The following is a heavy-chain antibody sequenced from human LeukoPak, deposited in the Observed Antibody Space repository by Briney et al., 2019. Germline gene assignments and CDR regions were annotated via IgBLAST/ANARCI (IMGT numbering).Heavy chain of an antibody. D-gene: IGHD6-13*01. CDR1: GFTFTFYA. V-gene: IGHV3-23*01. J-gene: IGHJ5*01. Sequence: PGGSLRLSCAASGFTFTFYAMSWVRQAPGKGLEWVSTISASGGATFYADSVKGRFTISRDNSNKNVYLQMNSPSAEDTAVYYCAKGYSNWYREGWFDSWGQGTLVTVSS. CDR3: AKGYSNWYREGWFDS. CDR2: ISASGGAT.